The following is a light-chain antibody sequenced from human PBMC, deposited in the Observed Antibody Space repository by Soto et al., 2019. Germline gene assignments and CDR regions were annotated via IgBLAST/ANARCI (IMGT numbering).Light chain of an antibody. CDR3: AAWDDSLNGRGV. V-gene: IGLV1-44*01. CDR2: TNN. J-gene: IGLJ3*02. Sequence: QSVLTQPPSASGTPGQRVTISCSGSTSNIGNNVVNWYQQRPGTAPKLLISTNNQRPSVVPDRFSGSKSGTSASLTITGLQSDDEADYYCAAWDDSLNGRGVFGGGTKLTVL. CDR1: TSNIGNNV.